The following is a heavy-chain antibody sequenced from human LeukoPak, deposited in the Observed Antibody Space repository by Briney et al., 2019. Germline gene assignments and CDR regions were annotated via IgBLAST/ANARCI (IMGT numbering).Heavy chain of an antibody. Sequence: GGSLRLSCAASGFTFDDYAMHWVRQAPGKGLEWVPGISWNSDSIGYADSVKGRFTISRDNAKNSLYLQMNSLRAEDTALYYCARETDYWGQGTLVTVSS. CDR1: GFTFDDYA. CDR2: ISWNSDSI. CDR3: ARETDY. V-gene: IGHV3-9*01. J-gene: IGHJ4*02.